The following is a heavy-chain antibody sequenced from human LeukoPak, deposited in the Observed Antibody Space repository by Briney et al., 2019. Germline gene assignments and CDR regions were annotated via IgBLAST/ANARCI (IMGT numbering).Heavy chain of an antibody. CDR2: INPNSGAT. D-gene: IGHD3-22*01. CDR1: GYTFTGCY. J-gene: IGHJ3*02. Sequence: ASVKVSCKASGYTFTGCYMHWVRQAPGQGLEWMGWINPNSGATKYAQKFQGRVTMTRDTSSSTAYMELSSLRSADTAVYYCASEYKYDSSGANAFDIWGQGTMVTVSS. V-gene: IGHV1-2*02. CDR3: ASEYKYDSSGANAFDI.